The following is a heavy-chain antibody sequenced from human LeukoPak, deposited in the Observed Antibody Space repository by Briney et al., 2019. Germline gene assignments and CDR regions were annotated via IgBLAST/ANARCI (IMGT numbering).Heavy chain of an antibody. Sequence: GGSLRLSCAASGFTFSSYWMSWVRQAPGKGLEWVSAISGSGGSTYYADSVKGRFTISRDNSKNTLFLQMNSLRAEDTAVYYCARFLRRRGDYSASLDYWGQGTLVTVSS. CDR1: GFTFSSYW. D-gene: IGHD2-21*02. V-gene: IGHV3-23*01. CDR3: ARFLRRRGDYSASLDY. CDR2: ISGSGGST. J-gene: IGHJ4*02.